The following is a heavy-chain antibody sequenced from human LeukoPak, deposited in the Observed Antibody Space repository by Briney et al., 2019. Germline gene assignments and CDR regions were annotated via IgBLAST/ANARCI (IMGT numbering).Heavy chain of an antibody. J-gene: IGHJ3*02. CDR2: IWYDGSNK. D-gene: IGHD6-13*01. CDR1: GFTFSSYG. CDR3: AKEAEQHDAFDI. Sequence: GRSLRLSCAASGFTFSSYGMHWVRQAPGKGLEWVAVIWYDGSNKYYADSVKGRFTISRDNSKNTLYLQMNSLRAEDTAVYYCAKEAEQHDAFDIWGQGTMVTVSS. V-gene: IGHV3-33*06.